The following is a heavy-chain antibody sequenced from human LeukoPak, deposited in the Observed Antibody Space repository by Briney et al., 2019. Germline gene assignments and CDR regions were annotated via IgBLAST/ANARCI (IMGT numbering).Heavy chain of an antibody. CDR2: ISYDGSNK. D-gene: IGHD3-10*01. CDR3: AKDLGELLWFGELFGKYYYYGMDV. Sequence: GGSLRLSCAASGFTFSSYGMHWVRQAPGKGLEWVAVISYDGSNKYYADSVKGRFTISRDNSKNTLYLQMYSLRAEDTAVYYCAKDLGELLWFGELFGKYYYYGMDVWGQGTTVTVSS. J-gene: IGHJ6*02. CDR1: GFTFSSYG. V-gene: IGHV3-30*18.